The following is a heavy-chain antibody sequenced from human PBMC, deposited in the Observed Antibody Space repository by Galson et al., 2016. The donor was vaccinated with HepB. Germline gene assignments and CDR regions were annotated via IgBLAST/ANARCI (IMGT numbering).Heavy chain of an antibody. J-gene: IGHJ4*02. CDR3: AKDQGGYSGFDY. D-gene: IGHD2-15*01. CDR2: ITGDRANA. Sequence: SLRLSCAASGFTFGTYTMHWIRQAPGEGLQWVSLITGDRANAYYADSVKGRFTISRDNRKNSLYLQMNSMRTEDTTLYYCAKDQGGYSGFDYWGQGTLVTCSP. CDR1: GFTFGTYT. V-gene: IGHV3-43*01.